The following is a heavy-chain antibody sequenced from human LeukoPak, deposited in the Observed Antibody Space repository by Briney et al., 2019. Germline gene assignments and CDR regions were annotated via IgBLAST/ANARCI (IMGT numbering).Heavy chain of an antibody. V-gene: IGHV5-51*01. CDR3: ARLIVPLGAKDY. J-gene: IGHJ4*02. CDR2: IYPGDSDT. Sequence: GESLKISCKGSGYSFTTYWIGWGRQMPGKGLEWMGIIYPGDSDTTYNPSFQGQVTISADKSINTAYLQWRSLKASDTAIYYCARLIVPLGAKDYWGQGTLVTVSS. D-gene: IGHD1-26*01. CDR1: GYSFTTYW.